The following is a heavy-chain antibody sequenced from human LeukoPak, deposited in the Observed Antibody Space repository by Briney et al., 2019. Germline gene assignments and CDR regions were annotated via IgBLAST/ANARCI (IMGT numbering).Heavy chain of an antibody. CDR3: AKEKGGIMITFGGVIVKRYYFDY. Sequence: GGSLRLSCAASGFTFSSYAMSRVRKAPGKGLEWVSAISGSGGSTYYADSVKGRFTISRDNSKNTLYLQMNSLRAEDTAVYYCAKEKGGIMITFGGVIVKRYYFDYWGQGTLVTVSS. J-gene: IGHJ4*02. D-gene: IGHD3-16*02. CDR2: ISGSGGST. CDR1: GFTFSSYA. V-gene: IGHV3-23*01.